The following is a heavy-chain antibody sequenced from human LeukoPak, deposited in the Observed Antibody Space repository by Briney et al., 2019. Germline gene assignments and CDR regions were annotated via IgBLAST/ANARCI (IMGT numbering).Heavy chain of an antibody. CDR3: AKDPNYDILTGYLSY. CDR1: GFTFSSYS. D-gene: IGHD3-9*01. J-gene: IGHJ4*02. V-gene: IGHV3-48*01. CDR2: ISSSSTI. Sequence: GSLRLSCAASGFTFSSYSMNWVRQAPGKGLEWVSYISSSSTIYYADSVKGRFTISRDNAKNSLYLQMNSLRAEDTAVYYCAKDPNYDILTGYLSYWGQGTLVTVSS.